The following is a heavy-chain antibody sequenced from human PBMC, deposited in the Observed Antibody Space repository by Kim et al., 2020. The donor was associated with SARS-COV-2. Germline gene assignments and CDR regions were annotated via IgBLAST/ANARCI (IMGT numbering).Heavy chain of an antibody. CDR2: NT. V-gene: IGHV1-18*01. Sequence: NTNYAQKSQGRVTMTTDTSTSTAYMELRSLRSDDTAVYYCARAFGIVDYWGQGTLVTVSA. CDR3: ARAFGIVDY. D-gene: IGHD3-16*01. J-gene: IGHJ4*02.